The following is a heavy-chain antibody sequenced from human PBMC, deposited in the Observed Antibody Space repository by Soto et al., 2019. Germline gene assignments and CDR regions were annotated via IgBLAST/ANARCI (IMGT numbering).Heavy chain of an antibody. Sequence: SVKFSCNASGFTFTTSGVHWVRQSRGQGLEWMGWIVVGSGNTKYSQKFQERVTLTRDMATDTAYMDLRSLTSADTAIYYCAAVVPPSGILERLGLDPWGQGTLVTVSS. D-gene: IGHD3-3*01. V-gene: IGHV1-58*01. CDR2: IVVGSGNT. CDR1: GFTFTTSG. J-gene: IGHJ5*02. CDR3: AAVVPPSGILERLGLDP.